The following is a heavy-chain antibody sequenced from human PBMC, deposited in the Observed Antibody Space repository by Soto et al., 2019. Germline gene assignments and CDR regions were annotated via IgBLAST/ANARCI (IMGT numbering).Heavy chain of an antibody. Sequence: GESLKISCKGSGYSFTSYWIGWVRQMPGKGLEWMGIIYPGDSDTRYSPSFQGQVTISADKSISTAYLQWSSLKASDTAMYYCARGVSIGYCSSTSCLSYGMDVWGQGTTVTVSS. CDR1: GYSFTSYW. D-gene: IGHD2-2*01. CDR3: ARGVSIGYCSSTSCLSYGMDV. J-gene: IGHJ6*02. CDR2: IYPGDSDT. V-gene: IGHV5-51*01.